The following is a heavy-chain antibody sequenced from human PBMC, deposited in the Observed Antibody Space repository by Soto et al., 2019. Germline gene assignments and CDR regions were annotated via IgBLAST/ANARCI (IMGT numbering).Heavy chain of an antibody. CDR1: GYTFTGYY. Sequence: ASVKVSCKASGYTFTGYYMHWVRQAPGQGLEWMGWINPNSGGTNYAQKFQGWVTMTRDASISTAYMELSRLRSDDTAVYYCARSSSSSKGGGDYYGMDVWGQGTTVTVPS. CDR3: ARSSSSSKGGGDYYGMDV. J-gene: IGHJ6*02. V-gene: IGHV1-2*04. D-gene: IGHD6-6*01. CDR2: INPNSGGT.